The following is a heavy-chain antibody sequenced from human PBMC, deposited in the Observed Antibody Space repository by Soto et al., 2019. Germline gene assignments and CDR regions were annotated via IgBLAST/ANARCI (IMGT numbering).Heavy chain of an antibody. CDR1: GYDFSSSW. Sequence: GESLKISCKASGYDFSSSWIAWVRQMPGKGLEWVGIIFPVHSDTRYSPSLQGHVTISVDKSASTAYLQWSGLKASDSAMYYCARLLSGYDPLDYWGQGTLVTVSS. J-gene: IGHJ4*02. V-gene: IGHV5-51*01. D-gene: IGHD5-12*01. CDR3: ARLLSGYDPLDY. CDR2: IFPVHSDT.